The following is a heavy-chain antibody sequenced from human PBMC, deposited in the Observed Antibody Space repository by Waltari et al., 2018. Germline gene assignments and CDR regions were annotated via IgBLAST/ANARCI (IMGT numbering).Heavy chain of an antibody. J-gene: IGHJ2*01. V-gene: IGHV1-8*01. D-gene: IGHD1-26*01. Sequence: QVQLVQSGAEVKKPGASVKVSCKASGYTFTSYDINWVRQDTGQGLEWMGWMNPNSGNTGYAQKFQGRVTMTRNTSISTAYMELSSLRSEDTAVYYCARVHGSGSYWFGRLRYFDLWGRGTLVTVSS. CDR3: ARVHGSGSYWFGRLRYFDL. CDR1: GYTFTSYD. CDR2: MNPNSGNT.